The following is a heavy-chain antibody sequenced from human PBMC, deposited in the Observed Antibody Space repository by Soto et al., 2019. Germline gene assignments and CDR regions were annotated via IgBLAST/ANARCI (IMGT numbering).Heavy chain of an antibody. CDR3: ARCGGDCYTAPNFDY. Sequence: PSETLSLTCTVSGGSISSYYWSWIRQPPGKGLEWIGYIYYSGSTNYNPSLKSRVTISVDTSKNQFSLKLSSVTAADTAVYYCARCGGDCYTAPNFDYWGQGTLVTVSS. J-gene: IGHJ4*02. CDR2: IYYSGST. CDR1: GGSISSYY. D-gene: IGHD2-21*02. V-gene: IGHV4-59*08.